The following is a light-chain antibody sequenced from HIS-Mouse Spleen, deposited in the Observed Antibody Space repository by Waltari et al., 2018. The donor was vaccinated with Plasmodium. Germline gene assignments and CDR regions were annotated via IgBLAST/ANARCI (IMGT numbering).Light chain of an antibody. CDR2: AAS. J-gene: IGKJ5*01. V-gene: IGKV1-9*01. CDR3: QQLNSYPIT. Sequence: DIQLTQSPSFLSASVGDRVTITCRASQGIRSYLAWYQQKPRKAPKLLIYAASTLQSGVPARFSGSGSGTEFTLTISSLQPEDFATYYCQQLNSYPITFGQGTRLEIK. CDR1: QGIRSY.